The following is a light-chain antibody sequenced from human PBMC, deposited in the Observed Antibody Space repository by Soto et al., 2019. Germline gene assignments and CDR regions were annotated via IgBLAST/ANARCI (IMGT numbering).Light chain of an antibody. CDR3: QHYGSSFT. CDR1: QGVNSTY. Sequence: IVLTQSPVTLSLSPGERATLSCRASQGVNSTYVAWHQQNPGQAPRLLIYASSIRATGIPDSFSGSGSGTDFILTISRLEPEDFVEYYYQHYGSSFTFGPGTKVDIK. J-gene: IGKJ3*01. V-gene: IGKV3-20*01. CDR2: ASS.